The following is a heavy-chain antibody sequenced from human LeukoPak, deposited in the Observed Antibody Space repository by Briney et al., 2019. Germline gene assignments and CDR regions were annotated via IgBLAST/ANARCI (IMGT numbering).Heavy chain of an antibody. CDR3: ARGGNIGYKYNAFDV. V-gene: IGHV3-48*03. D-gene: IGHD2/OR15-2a*01. CDR1: GFTFSTYE. J-gene: IGHJ3*01. CDR2: ISSSGGTI. Sequence: GQSLRLSCVASGFTFSTYEMNWVRLAPGKGLEWVSFISSSGGTIFYADSVKGRFTISRDNAKNSLYLQMNSLRVEDTAVFYCARGGNIGYKYNAFDVWGQGTMVTVSS.